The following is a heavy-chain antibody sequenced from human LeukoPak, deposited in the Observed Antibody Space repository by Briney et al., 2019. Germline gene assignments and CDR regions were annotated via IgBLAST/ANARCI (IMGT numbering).Heavy chain of an antibody. J-gene: IGHJ4*02. Sequence: GESLKISCKGSGYSFTSYWIGWVRQAPGQGLEWMGWISAYNGNTNYAQKLQGRVTMTTDTSTSTAYMELRSLRSDDTAVYYCARVSGSYSQNPFDYWGQGTLVTVSS. CDR3: ARVSGSYSQNPFDY. CDR1: GYSFTSYW. D-gene: IGHD1-26*01. V-gene: IGHV1-18*04. CDR2: ISAYNGNT.